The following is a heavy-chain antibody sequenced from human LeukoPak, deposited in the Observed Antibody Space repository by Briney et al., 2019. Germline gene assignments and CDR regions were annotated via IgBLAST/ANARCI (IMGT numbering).Heavy chain of an antibody. CDR1: GYSFTNYW. J-gene: IGHJ4*02. V-gene: IGHV5-51*01. Sequence: GESLKISCKGSGYSFTNYWIGWVRQMPGKGLEWMGIIYPGDSDTRYSPSFQGQVTISADKSISTAYLQWSSLKASDTAMYYCARLRNIAARPRGNFDYWGQRTLVTVSS. CDR2: IYPGDSDT. D-gene: IGHD6-6*01. CDR3: ARLRNIAARPRGNFDY.